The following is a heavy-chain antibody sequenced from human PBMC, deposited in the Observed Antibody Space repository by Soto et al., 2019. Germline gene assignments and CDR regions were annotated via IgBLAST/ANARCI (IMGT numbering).Heavy chain of an antibody. CDR3: ARQLPDYYDSSGYFHRPPKNWYIDL. Sequence: GASVKVSCKASGGTFSSYAISWVRQAPGQGLEWMGGIIPIFGTANYAQKFQGRVTITADESTSTAYMELSSLRSEDTAVYYCARQLPDYYDSSGYFHRPPKNWYIDLRGRGTLVTVSS. D-gene: IGHD3-22*01. V-gene: IGHV1-69*13. J-gene: IGHJ2*01. CDR2: IIPIFGTA. CDR1: GGTFSSYA.